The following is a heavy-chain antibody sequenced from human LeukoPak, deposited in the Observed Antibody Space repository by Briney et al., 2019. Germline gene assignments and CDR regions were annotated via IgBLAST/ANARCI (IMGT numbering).Heavy chain of an antibody. CDR3: ARGLQEIFGGIGY. J-gene: IGHJ4*02. Sequence: ASVKVSCKASGYTFTGYYMHWVRQAPGQGLEWMGWINPNSGNTGYAQKFQGRVTMTRNTSISTAYMELSSLRSEDTAVYYCARGLQEIFGGIGYWGQGTLVTVSS. CDR2: INPNSGNT. D-gene: IGHD3-3*01. V-gene: IGHV1-8*02. CDR1: GYTFTGYY.